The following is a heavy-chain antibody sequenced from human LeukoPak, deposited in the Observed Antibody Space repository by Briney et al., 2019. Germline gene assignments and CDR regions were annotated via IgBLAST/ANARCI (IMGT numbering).Heavy chain of an antibody. CDR2: IYHSGST. CDR1: GYSISSGYY. CDR3: ARRGTARPIDY. V-gene: IGHV4-38-2*01. Sequence: SETLSLTCAVSGYSISSGYYWGWIRQPPGKGLEWIGSIYHSGSTYYNPSLKSRVTISVDTSKYQFSLKLSSVTAADTAVYYCARRGTARPIDYWGQGTLVTVSS. D-gene: IGHD6-6*01. J-gene: IGHJ4*02.